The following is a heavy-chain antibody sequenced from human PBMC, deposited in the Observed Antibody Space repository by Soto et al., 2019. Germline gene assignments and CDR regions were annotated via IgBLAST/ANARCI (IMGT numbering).Heavy chain of an antibody. CDR2: IIPIFGTA. Sequence: QVQLVQSGAEVKKPGSSVKVSCKASGGTFSSYAISWVRQAPGQGLEWMGGIIPIFGTANYAQKFQGRVTITADESTSTAYMELSSLISEDTAVYYCATNHLAGSGSYSDYWGQGTLVTVSS. J-gene: IGHJ4*02. D-gene: IGHD3-10*01. CDR1: GGTFSSYA. V-gene: IGHV1-69*01. CDR3: ATNHLAGSGSYSDY.